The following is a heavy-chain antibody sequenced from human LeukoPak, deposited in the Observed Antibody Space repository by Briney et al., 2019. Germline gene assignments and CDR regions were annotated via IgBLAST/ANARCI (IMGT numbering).Heavy chain of an antibody. CDR2: ISYDGSNK. CDR3: ARVISGTLDY. Sequence: PGGSLRLSCAASGFTFSSYAMHWVRQAPGKGLEWVAVISYDGSNKYYADSVKGRFTISRDNSKNPLYLQMNSLRAEDTAVYYCARVISGTLDYWGQGTLVTVSS. J-gene: IGHJ4*02. D-gene: IGHD1-20*01. CDR1: GFTFSSYA. V-gene: IGHV3-30*04.